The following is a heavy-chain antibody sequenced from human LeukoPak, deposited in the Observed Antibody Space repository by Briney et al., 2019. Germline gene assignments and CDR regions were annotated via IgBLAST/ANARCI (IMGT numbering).Heavy chain of an antibody. J-gene: IGHJ5*01. CDR1: GFTFSSYP. Sequence: PGGSLRLSCAASGFTFSSYPMNWVRQAPGKGLEWVSSISSSSSYIYYADSVKGRFTISRDNAKNSLYLQMNSLRVDDTAVYYCVRGGTYWTVSWGQGTLVNVS. V-gene: IGHV3-21*01. CDR2: ISSSSSYI. CDR3: VRGGTYWTVS.